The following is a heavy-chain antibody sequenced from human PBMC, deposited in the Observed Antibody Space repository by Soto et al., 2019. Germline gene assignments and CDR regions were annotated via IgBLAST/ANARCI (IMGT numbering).Heavy chain of an antibody. D-gene: IGHD2-15*01. Sequence: VGSLRLSCAASGFTFSSYGMHWVRQAPGKGLEWVAVIWYDGSNKYYADSVKGRFTISRDNSKNTLYLQMNSLRAEDTAVYYCAREAYCSGGSCYAFDYWGQGTLVTVSS. V-gene: IGHV3-33*01. CDR2: IWYDGSNK. J-gene: IGHJ4*02. CDR1: GFTFSSYG. CDR3: AREAYCSGGSCYAFDY.